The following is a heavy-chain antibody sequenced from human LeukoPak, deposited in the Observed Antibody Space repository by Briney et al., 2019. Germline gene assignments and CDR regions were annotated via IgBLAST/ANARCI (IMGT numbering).Heavy chain of an antibody. V-gene: IGHV4-34*01. J-gene: IGHJ6*03. CDR2: INHSGST. D-gene: IGHD3-3*01. CDR1: GGSFSGYY. Sequence: PSETLSLTCAVYGGSFSGYYWSWLRQPPGKGLEWIGEINHSGSTNYNPSLKSRVTISVDTSKNQFSLKLSSVTAADTAVYYCARGHPILRFLEWLPHYYYMDVWGKGTTVTVSS. CDR3: ARGHPILRFLEWLPHYYYMDV.